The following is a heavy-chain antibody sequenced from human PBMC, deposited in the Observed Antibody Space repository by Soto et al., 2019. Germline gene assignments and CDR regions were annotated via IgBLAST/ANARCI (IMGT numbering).Heavy chain of an antibody. V-gene: IGHV1-69*08. CDR2: IIPILGIA. CDR1: GGTFSSYT. J-gene: IGHJ4*02. D-gene: IGHD2-2*01. CDR3: ARDKRCSSTSCYPDY. Sequence: QVQLVQSGAEVKKPGSSVKVSCKASGGTFSSYTISWVRQAPGQGLEWMGRIIPILGIANYAQKFQGRVTITADKSTSTAYMELSSLRSEDTAVYYCARDKRCSSTSCYPDYWGQGTLVTVSS.